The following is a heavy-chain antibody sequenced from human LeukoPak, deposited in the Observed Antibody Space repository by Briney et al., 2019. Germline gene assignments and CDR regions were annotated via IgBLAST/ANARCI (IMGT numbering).Heavy chain of an antibody. Sequence: AGGSLRLSCAASGFVFSNFVMHWVRQAPGKGLVWVSRIPTDDNPTNYADFVQGRFTISRDNAKNTVYLQINNLRAEDTAVYYCARDHYFKIDYWGQGTLVTVSS. CDR2: IPTDDNPT. V-gene: IGHV3-74*01. CDR3: ARDHYFKIDY. J-gene: IGHJ4*02. CDR1: GFVFSNFV. D-gene: IGHD2/OR15-2a*01.